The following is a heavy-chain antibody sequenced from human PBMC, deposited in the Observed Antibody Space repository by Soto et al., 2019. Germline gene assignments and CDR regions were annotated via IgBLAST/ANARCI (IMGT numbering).Heavy chain of an antibody. V-gene: IGHV3-23*01. Sequence: EVQLLESGGGLVQPGGSLRLSCAASRFTFSTYAMSWVRQAPGKGLEWVSDISGSGGNTYYADSVKGRFTISRDNSKNTLYLQMNSLRAEDTAVYYCAKSAMVRGGGRFDPWGQGTRVTVSS. CDR2: ISGSGGNT. D-gene: IGHD3-10*01. CDR1: RFTFSTYA. J-gene: IGHJ5*02. CDR3: AKSAMVRGGGRFDP.